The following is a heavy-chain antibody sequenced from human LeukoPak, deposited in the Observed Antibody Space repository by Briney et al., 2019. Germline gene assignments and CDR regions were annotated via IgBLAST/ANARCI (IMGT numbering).Heavy chain of an antibody. D-gene: IGHD5-24*01. J-gene: IGHJ4*02. CDR2: IIPIFGAA. CDR3: ARDRGRDGYNL. V-gene: IGHV1-69*05. Sequence: GSSVKVSCQASGGTFSSYAISWVRQAPGQGLEWMGRIIPIFGAANYAQKFQGRVTITTDESTSTAHMELSSLRSEDTAVYYCARDRGRDGYNLWGQGTLVTVSS. CDR1: GGTFSSYA.